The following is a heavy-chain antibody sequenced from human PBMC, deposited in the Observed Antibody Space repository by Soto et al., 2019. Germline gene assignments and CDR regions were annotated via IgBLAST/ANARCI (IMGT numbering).Heavy chain of an antibody. Sequence: QVQLQQWGAGLLKPSETLSLTCAVYGGSFSGYYWSWIRQPPGKGLEWIGEINHSGSTNYNPSLKSRVTLSVDTSKNQFSLKLSSVTAADTAVYYCARCDYDFWSGYYRGPFDYWGQGTLVTVSS. CDR2: INHSGST. V-gene: IGHV4-34*01. CDR3: ARCDYDFWSGYYRGPFDY. J-gene: IGHJ4*02. D-gene: IGHD3-3*01. CDR1: GGSFSGYY.